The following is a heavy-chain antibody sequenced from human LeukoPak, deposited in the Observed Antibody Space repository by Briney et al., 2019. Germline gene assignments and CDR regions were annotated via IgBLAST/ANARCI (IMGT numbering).Heavy chain of an antibody. V-gene: IGHV4-59*11. CDR1: GGSISSHY. CDR3: ARANSGYKVWYYYYYMDV. Sequence: SDTLSLTCTVSGGSISSHYWSWIRQPPGQGLEWIGYIYYSGSTNYNPSLKSRVTISVDTSKNQFSLKLSSVTAADTAVYYCARANSGYKVWYYYYYMDVWGKGTTVTVSS. D-gene: IGHD3-22*01. J-gene: IGHJ6*03. CDR2: IYYSGST.